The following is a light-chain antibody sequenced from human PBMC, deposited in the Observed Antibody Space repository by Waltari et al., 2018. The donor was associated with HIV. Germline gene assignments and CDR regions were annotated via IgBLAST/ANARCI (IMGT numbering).Light chain of an antibody. CDR2: AAS. Sequence: AIQMTQSPSSLSAFVGDRVTITCRASQDIRKDLGWYQQKPGKAPKFLIYAASTLQNGFPSRFSGSGSGTDFTLTISSLQPEDFATYYCLQDYNYPRTFGQGTKVEIK. V-gene: IGKV1-6*01. CDR1: QDIRKD. CDR3: LQDYNYPRT. J-gene: IGKJ1*01.